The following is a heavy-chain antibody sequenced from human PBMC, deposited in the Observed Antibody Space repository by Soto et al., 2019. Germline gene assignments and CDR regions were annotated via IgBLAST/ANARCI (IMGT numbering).Heavy chain of an antibody. D-gene: IGHD1-26*01. CDR2: IFGGGNGP. CDR1: GSPFAAFA. CDR3: AKMEGMQVWEYSFEY. J-gene: IGHJ4*02. Sequence: VQLLESGGGLVQPGGPLELPCEPSGSPFAAFAMAWVRRAQGKGPEWISRIFGGGNGPSYADSVKGRFTISRDNSKNTLFLQMNSLRAEDTATYHCAKMEGMQVWEYSFEYWGRGTRVTVSS. V-gene: IGHV3-23*01.